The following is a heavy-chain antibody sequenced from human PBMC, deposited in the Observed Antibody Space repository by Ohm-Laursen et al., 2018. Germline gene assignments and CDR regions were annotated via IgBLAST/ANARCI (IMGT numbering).Heavy chain of an antibody. CDR1: GFTFSIYS. D-gene: IGHD4-11*01. J-gene: IGHJ4*02. CDR2: ISSDGSAI. Sequence: GSLRLSCTASGFTFSIYSMNWVRQAPGKGLEWISYISSDGSAIYYADSVKGRFTISRDNAKNSLFLQMNSLRAEDTTVYYCARDLDYSFDYWGQGTLVTVSS. CDR3: ARDLDYSFDY. V-gene: IGHV3-48*01.